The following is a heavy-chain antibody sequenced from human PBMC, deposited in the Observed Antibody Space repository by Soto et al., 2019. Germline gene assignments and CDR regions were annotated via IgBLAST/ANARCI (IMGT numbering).Heavy chain of an antibody. D-gene: IGHD3-3*01. CDR2: ISSSGSTI. CDR1: GFTFSDYY. CDR3: ASSFTIFGRANGFVDY. Sequence: PGGSQRLSCAASGFTFSDYYMSWIRQAPGKGLEWVSYISSSGSTIYYADSVKGRFTISRDNAKNSLYLQMNSLRAEDTAVYYCASSFTIFGRANGFVDYWGQGTLVTVSS. V-gene: IGHV3-11*01. J-gene: IGHJ4*02.